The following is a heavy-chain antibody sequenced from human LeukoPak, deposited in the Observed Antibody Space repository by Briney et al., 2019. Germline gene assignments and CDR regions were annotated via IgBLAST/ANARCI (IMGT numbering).Heavy chain of an antibody. D-gene: IGHD2-15*01. CDR1: GFPLSSYS. CDR2: ISSSGTAI. J-gene: IGHJ4*02. V-gene: IGHV3-48*01. Sequence: GGPLRLSCAASGFPLSSYSINWVRQAPGKGLDWVSYISSSGTAIYYVDSVMGRFTVSRDNAKISLFLQMNSPRAEDTAVYYCVRVKGSYFDYWGQGALVTVSS. CDR3: VRVKGSYFDY.